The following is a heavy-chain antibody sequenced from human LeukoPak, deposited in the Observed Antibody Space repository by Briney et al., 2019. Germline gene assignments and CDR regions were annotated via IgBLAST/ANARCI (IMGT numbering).Heavy chain of an antibody. Sequence: KASETLSLTCTVSGGSISSSTFYWGWIRQPPGKGLEWIGSIYYRGSTYYNPSLKSRVTISADTSKNQFSLKLSSVTAADTAVYYCARERAYYDILPRWFDPWGQGTLVTVSS. J-gene: IGHJ5*02. CDR1: GGSISSSTFY. CDR3: ARERAYYDILPRWFDP. V-gene: IGHV4-39*07. CDR2: IYYRGST. D-gene: IGHD3-9*01.